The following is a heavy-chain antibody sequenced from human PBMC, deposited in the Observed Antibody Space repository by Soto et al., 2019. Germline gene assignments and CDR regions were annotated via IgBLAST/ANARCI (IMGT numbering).Heavy chain of an antibody. CDR2: IYYSGST. CDR1: GGSISSGDYY. J-gene: IGHJ2*01. Sequence: PSETLSLTCTVSGGSISSGDYYWSWIRQPPGKGLEWIGYIYYSGSTYYNPSLKSRVTISVDTSKNQFSLKLSSVTAADTAVYYCARVVAALVGATDWYFDLWGRGTLVTVSS. D-gene: IGHD1-26*01. CDR3: ARVVAALVGATDWYFDL. V-gene: IGHV4-30-4*01.